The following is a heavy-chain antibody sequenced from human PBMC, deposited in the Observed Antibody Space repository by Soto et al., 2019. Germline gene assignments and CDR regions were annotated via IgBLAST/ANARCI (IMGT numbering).Heavy chain of an antibody. CDR3: ARKDYGEYRLDY. J-gene: IGHJ4*02. Sequence: GGSLRLSCAASGFTFSSYSMNWVRQAPGKGLGWVSSISSSSSYIYYADSVKGRFTISRDNAKNSLYLQMNSLRAEDTAVYYCARKDYGEYRLDYWGQGTLVTVSS. D-gene: IGHD4-17*01. V-gene: IGHV3-21*01. CDR1: GFTFSSYS. CDR2: ISSSSSYI.